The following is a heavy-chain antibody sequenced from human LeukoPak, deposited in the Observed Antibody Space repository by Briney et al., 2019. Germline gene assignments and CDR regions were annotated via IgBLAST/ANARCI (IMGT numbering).Heavy chain of an antibody. CDR1: SGSISSGGYY. Sequence: TLSLTCIVSSGSISSGGYYWSWIRQPPGKGLEWIGYFFQSGTTYYNPSVQSRVTISLDRSKNQFSLKLTSVTAADTAVYYCARAHFIVENVRAAGFDYWGQGILVTVSP. D-gene: IGHD6-13*01. J-gene: IGHJ4*02. V-gene: IGHV4-30-2*01. CDR3: ARAHFIVENVRAAGFDY. CDR2: FFQSGTT.